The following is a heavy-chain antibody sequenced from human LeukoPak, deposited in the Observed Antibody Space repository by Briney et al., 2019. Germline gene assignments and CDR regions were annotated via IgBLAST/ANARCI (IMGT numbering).Heavy chain of an antibody. V-gene: IGHV4-39*07. CDR1: GGSISSNSYY. D-gene: IGHD3-16*02. Sequence: SETLSLTCIVSGGSISSNSYYWGWIRQPPGKGLEWIGSIYYSGSTYYNPSLKSRVTISVDTSKNQFSLKLSSVTAADTAVYYCAGAGRSYDYVWGSYRYDAFDIWGQGTMVTVSS. CDR3: AGAGRSYDYVWGSYRYDAFDI. J-gene: IGHJ3*02. CDR2: IYYSGST.